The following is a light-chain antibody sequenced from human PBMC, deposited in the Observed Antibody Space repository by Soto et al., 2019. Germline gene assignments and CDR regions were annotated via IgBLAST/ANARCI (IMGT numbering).Light chain of an antibody. CDR3: CSYAGRSNL. V-gene: IGLV2-23*01. CDR2: EGS. Sequence: QSALTQPASVSGSPGQSITISCTGTSSDVGSYNLVSWYQQHPGKAPKLMIYEGSKRPSGVSNRFSGSKSGNTASLTISGLQAEDEADYFRCSYAGRSNLFGGGTKPTVL. CDR1: SSDVGSYNL. J-gene: IGLJ3*02.